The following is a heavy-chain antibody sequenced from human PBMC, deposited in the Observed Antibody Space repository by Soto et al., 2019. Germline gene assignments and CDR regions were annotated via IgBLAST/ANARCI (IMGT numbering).Heavy chain of an antibody. CDR1: GGSFSSGGYY. J-gene: IGHJ5*02. D-gene: IGHD2-15*01. CDR3: ASVRYCSGGRCYPRFDP. V-gene: IGHV4-31*03. Sequence: QVQLQESGPGLVKPSQTLSLTCTVSGGSFSSGGYYWSWIRQHPGKGLEGIGYIYYSGITYYNPSLKIRVNISVDTSTNQFSLKLSSVTAADTSVYDCASVRYCSGGRCYPRFDPWGKGTMVTVSS. CDR2: IYYSGIT.